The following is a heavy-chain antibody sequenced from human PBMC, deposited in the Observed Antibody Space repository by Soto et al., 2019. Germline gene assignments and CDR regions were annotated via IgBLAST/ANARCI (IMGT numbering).Heavy chain of an antibody. Sequence: SETLSLTCTVSGGSISSSIYYWGWIRQPPGKGLEWIGSIYYSGSTYYNPSLKSRVTISVDTSKNQFSLKLSSVTAADTAVYYCAAVTPSNKYYDFWSGYLSWGQGTLVTVSS. V-gene: IGHV4-39*01. D-gene: IGHD3-3*01. CDR1: GGSISSSIYY. J-gene: IGHJ5*02. CDR2: IYYSGST. CDR3: AAVTPSNKYYDFWSGYLS.